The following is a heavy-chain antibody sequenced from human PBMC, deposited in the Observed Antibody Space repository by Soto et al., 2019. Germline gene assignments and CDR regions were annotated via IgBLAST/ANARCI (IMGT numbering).Heavy chain of an antibody. D-gene: IGHD2-15*01. V-gene: IGHV4-39*01. CDR1: GGSISMGSYY. CDR2: IYYSGST. CDR3: ARHTPAISISDH. Sequence: PSDTLSLTCTVSGGSISMGSYYWGGIRQPPGKGLEWIGSIYYSGSTYYNPSLKSRVTISVDTSKNQFSLKLSSVTAADTAVYYCARHTPAISISDHWGQGTLVTVSS. J-gene: IGHJ4*02.